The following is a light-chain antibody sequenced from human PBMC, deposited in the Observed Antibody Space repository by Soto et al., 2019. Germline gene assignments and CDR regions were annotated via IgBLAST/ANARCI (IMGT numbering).Light chain of an antibody. CDR1: HDIYNY. V-gene: IGKV1-33*01. CDR3: QQHADLPIT. CDR2: DAS. Sequence: DIQMTQSPSSLSASVGDRVTITGRASHDIYNYLNWYQQKPGKAPKLLIYDASNLETGVPSRFRGSDSGTEFTFTISSLQSEDIATYYCQQHADLPITFGQGTRLEIK. J-gene: IGKJ5*01.